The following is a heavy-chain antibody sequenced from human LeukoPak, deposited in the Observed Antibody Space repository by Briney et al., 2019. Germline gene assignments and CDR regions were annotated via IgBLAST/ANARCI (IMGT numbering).Heavy chain of an antibody. CDR2: IKQDGSEK. V-gene: IGHV3-7*01. D-gene: IGHD5-12*01. Sequence: GGSLRLSCAASGFTFSSYWMSWVRQAPGKGLEWVANIKQDGSEKYYVDAVKGRFTISRDNARNSLFLQMNSLRAEDTAIYYCARDRPLSGYDFDSWGRGTLVTVSS. J-gene: IGHJ4*02. CDR1: GFTFSSYW. CDR3: ARDRPLSGYDFDS.